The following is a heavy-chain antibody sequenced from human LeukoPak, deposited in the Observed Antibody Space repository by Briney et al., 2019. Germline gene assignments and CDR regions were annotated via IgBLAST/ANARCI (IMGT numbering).Heavy chain of an antibody. V-gene: IGHV3-21*01. D-gene: IGHD4-23*01. Sequence: GGSLRLSCAASGFTFSTYSMNWVRQAPGKGLEWVSSISSSSFYINYADSLKGRFTISRDNAKNSLYLQMNSLRAEDTAVYYCARGVWYGGNSDYFDYWGQGTLVTVSS. CDR1: GFTFSTYS. CDR3: ARGVWYGGNSDYFDY. J-gene: IGHJ4*02. CDR2: ISSSSFYI.